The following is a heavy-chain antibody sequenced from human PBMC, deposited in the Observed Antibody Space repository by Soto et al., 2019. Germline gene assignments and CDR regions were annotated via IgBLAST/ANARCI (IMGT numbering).Heavy chain of an antibody. V-gene: IGHV4-61*01. CDR2: IYYSGST. CDR3: AKPDHIVGTPAAWYYYYGMDV. CDR1: GGSVSSGSYY. Sequence: SETLSLTCTVSGGSVSSGSYYWSWIRQPPGKGLEWIGYIYYSGSTNYNPSLKSRVTISVDTSKNQFSLKLSSVTAADTAVYYCAKPDHIVGTPAAWYYYYGMDVWGQGTTVTASS. J-gene: IGHJ6*02. D-gene: IGHD1-26*01.